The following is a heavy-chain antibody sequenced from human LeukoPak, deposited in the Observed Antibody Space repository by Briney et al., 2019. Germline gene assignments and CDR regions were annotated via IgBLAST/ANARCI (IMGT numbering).Heavy chain of an antibody. CDR2: IYYSGST. Sequence: SETLSLTCSVSGGSISSSPYWWGWIRQPPGKGLEWIGTIYYSGSTYYNSSLKSRVTISADTSKNQFSLKLTSVTAADTAVYYCARGGLANYFDYWGQGTLVPVSS. V-gene: IGHV4-39*01. CDR3: ARGGLANYFDY. CDR1: GGSISSSPYW. J-gene: IGHJ4*02. D-gene: IGHD3/OR15-3a*01.